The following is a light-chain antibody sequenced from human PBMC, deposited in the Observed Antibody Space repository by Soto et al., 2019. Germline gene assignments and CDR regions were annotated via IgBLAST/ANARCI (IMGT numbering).Light chain of an antibody. CDR2: NNN. Sequence: QSVLTQPPSASGTPGQRVTISCSGSSSNIGGNPVNWYQQLPGTAPKLLIYNNNQRPSGVPDRFSGSKSGTSASLAISGLQSEDEADYYCAAWDDSLSGQGVVFGGGTKLTVL. CDR1: SSNIGGNP. V-gene: IGLV1-44*01. CDR3: AAWDDSLSGQGVV. J-gene: IGLJ2*01.